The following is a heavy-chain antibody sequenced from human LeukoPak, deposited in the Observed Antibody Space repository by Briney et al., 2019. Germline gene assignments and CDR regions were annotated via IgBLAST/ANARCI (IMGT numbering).Heavy chain of an antibody. CDR2: IYYSGST. CDR3: ARRSQWELHWFDP. D-gene: IGHD1-26*01. J-gene: IGHJ5*02. Sequence: SETLSLTCTVSGGSISSSSYYWGWIRQPPRKGLEWIGSIYYSGSTYYNPSLRSRVTISVDTSKNQFSLKLSSVTAADTAVYYCARRSQWELHWFDPWGQGTLVTVSS. CDR1: GGSISSSSYY. V-gene: IGHV4-39*01.